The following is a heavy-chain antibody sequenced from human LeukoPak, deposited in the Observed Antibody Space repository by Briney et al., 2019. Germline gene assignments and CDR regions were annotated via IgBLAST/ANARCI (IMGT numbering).Heavy chain of an antibody. Sequence: GESLKISCKGSKYSFTNYWIGWVRQTPGKGLEWMGFIYPSDSDTTYSPSFQGQVTISADKSISTAYLQWSSLKASDTAMYYCARRGGYNYGYFDYWGQGTQVTVSS. V-gene: IGHV5-51*01. J-gene: IGHJ4*02. CDR3: ARRGGYNYGYFDY. CDR1: KYSFTNYW. CDR2: IYPSDSDT. D-gene: IGHD5-18*01.